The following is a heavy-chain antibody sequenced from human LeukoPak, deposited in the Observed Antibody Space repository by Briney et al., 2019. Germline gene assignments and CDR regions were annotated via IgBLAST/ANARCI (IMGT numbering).Heavy chain of an antibody. CDR2: ISYDGSNE. D-gene: IGHD3-22*01. V-gene: IGHV3-30*04. CDR1: GFTFSSYV. J-gene: IGHJ4*02. Sequence: GGSLRLSCAASGFTFSSYVMHWVRQAPGKGLEWVAIISYDGSNEYYADSVEGRFTISRDNSKNTLYLQMNSLRAADTAVYYCARARRGDYYDSSDYYDYWGQGTLVTVSS. CDR3: ARARRGDYYDSSDYYDY.